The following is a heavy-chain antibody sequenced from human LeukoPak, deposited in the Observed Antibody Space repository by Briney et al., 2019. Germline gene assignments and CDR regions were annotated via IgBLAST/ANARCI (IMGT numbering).Heavy chain of an antibody. Sequence: GGSLRLSCAASGFTVSSNYMSWVRQAPGKGLEWVSVIYSGGSTYYAASVKGRFTISRDNSKNTLYLQMNSLRAEDTAVYYCASTHDYGDYVPVWGKGTTVTVSS. D-gene: IGHD4-17*01. CDR2: IYSGGST. CDR3: ASTHDYGDYVPV. V-gene: IGHV3-66*02. CDR1: GFTVSSNY. J-gene: IGHJ6*04.